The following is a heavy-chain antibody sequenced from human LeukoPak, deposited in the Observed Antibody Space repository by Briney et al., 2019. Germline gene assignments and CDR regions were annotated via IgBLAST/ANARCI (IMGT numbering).Heavy chain of an antibody. Sequence: GSVKVSCKASGYTFTSYYMHWVRQAPGQGLEWMGIINPSGGSTSYAQKFQGRVTMTRDMSTSTVYMELSSLRSEDTAVYYCARWTQWLVPGGDYWGQGTLVTVSS. J-gene: IGHJ4*02. D-gene: IGHD6-19*01. V-gene: IGHV1-46*01. CDR3: ARWTQWLVPGGDY. CDR1: GYTFTSYY. CDR2: INPSGGST.